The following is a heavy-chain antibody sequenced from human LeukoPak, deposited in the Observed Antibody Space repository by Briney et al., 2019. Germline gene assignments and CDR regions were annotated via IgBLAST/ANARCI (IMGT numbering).Heavy chain of an antibody. V-gene: IGHV3-21*05. Sequence: GRYLRLSCAASGFTFSSYGMHWVRQAPGKGLEWVAYTSRGGSDISYADSVKGRFTISTDNANSSLYLQMNSLRAEDTAVYFCVRARLIRLENFFDYWGQGTLVTVSS. J-gene: IGHJ4*02. CDR1: GFTFSSYG. CDR3: VRARLIRLENFFDY. D-gene: IGHD2-21*02. CDR2: TSRGGSDI.